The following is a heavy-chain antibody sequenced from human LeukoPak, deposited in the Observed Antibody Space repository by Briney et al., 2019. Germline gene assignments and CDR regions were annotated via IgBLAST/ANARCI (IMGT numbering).Heavy chain of an antibody. V-gene: IGHV3-33*08. CDR1: GFTLHSYD. CDR3: ARVSSSWHQGFDY. J-gene: IGHJ4*02. Sequence: GRSLRLSCAASGFTLHSYDMHWVRQAPGKGLEWVSVIWYDGSNKYYADSVKGRFTIYRDNSKNTLYLQMNSLRAEDTAVYYCARVSSSWHQGFDYWGQGTLVTVSS. D-gene: IGHD6-13*01. CDR2: IWYDGSNK.